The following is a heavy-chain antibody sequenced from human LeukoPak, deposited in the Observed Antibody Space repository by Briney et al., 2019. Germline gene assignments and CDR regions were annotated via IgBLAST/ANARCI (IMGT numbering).Heavy chain of an antibody. CDR3: ARDLYDFWSGYFGINWFDP. Sequence: PGGSLRLSCAASGFTFSSYSMNWVRQAPGKGLEWVSSISSSSSYIYYADSVKGRFTISRDNAKNSLYLQMNSLRAEDTAVYYCARDLYDFWSGYFGINWFDPWGQGTLVTVSS. V-gene: IGHV3-21*01. CDR1: GFTFSSYS. D-gene: IGHD3-3*01. J-gene: IGHJ5*02. CDR2: ISSSSSYI.